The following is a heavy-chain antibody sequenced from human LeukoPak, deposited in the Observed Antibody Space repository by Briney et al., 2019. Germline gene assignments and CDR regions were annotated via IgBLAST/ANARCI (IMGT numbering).Heavy chain of an antibody. CDR1: GFSFSEYY. Sequence: GGSLRLSCAASGFSFSEYYMSWIRQAPGKGLEWVSCISSGSSYTNYTDSVKGRFTISRDNAKRSLYLQMNSLTAEDTAVYYSARSGGTYGWFDPWGQGTLVTVSS. CDR3: ARSGGTYGWFDP. CDR2: ISSGSSYT. D-gene: IGHD1-26*01. V-gene: IGHV3-11*03. J-gene: IGHJ5*02.